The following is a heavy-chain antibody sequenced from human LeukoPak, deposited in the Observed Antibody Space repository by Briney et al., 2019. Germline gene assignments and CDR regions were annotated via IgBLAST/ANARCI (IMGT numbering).Heavy chain of an antibody. D-gene: IGHD6-13*01. V-gene: IGHV3-30-3*01. CDR1: GFTFSSYA. J-gene: IGHJ4*02. CDR3: VRGSTSSSLDY. CDR2: ISYDGSNK. Sequence: GGSLRLSCAASGFTFSSYAMHWVRQAPGKGLEWVAVISYDGSNKYYADSVKGRFTISRDNSKNTLYLQMNSLRAEDTAVYYCVRGSTSSSLDYWGQGTLVTVSS.